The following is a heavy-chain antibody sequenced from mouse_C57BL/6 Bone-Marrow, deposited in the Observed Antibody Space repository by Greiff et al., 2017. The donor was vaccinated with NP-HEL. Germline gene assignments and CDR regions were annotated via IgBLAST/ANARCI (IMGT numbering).Heavy chain of an antibody. D-gene: IGHD1-1*01. CDR2: IRNKANNHAT. Sequence: DVKLVESGGGLVQPGGSMKLSCAASGFTFRDAWMDWVRQSPEKGLEWVAEIRNKANNHATYYAESVKGRFTISRDDSKSSVYLQMNSLRAEDTGIYYCTPSPIYYYGSSYVRYAMDYWGQGTSVTVSS. CDR1: GFTFRDAW. V-gene: IGHV6-6*01. CDR3: TPSPIYYYGSSYVRYAMDY. J-gene: IGHJ4*01.